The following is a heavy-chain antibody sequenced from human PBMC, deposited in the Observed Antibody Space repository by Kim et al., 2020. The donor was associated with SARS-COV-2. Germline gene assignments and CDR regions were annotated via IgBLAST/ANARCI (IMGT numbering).Heavy chain of an antibody. Sequence: SETLSLTCTVSGASISSGTSYWSWIRQPPGKGLEWIGYISYSGKTYYTLSLKSRASISMDTSKNQFSLKLNSVTAADTAVYFCAREPSLGFCDSVECSAAYWGRGTLVTVSS. J-gene: IGHJ4*02. CDR3: AREPSLGFCDSVECSAAY. CDR2: ISYSGKT. CDR1: GASISSGTSY. D-gene: IGHD3-22*01. V-gene: IGHV4-30-4*01.